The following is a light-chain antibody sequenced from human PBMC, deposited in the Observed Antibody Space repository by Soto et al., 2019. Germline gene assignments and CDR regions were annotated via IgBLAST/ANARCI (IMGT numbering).Light chain of an antibody. CDR1: QSVSSN. Sequence: EIVMTQSPATLSVSPGERATLSCRASQSVSSNLACYQQKPGQAPRLLIYGASTRATGIPGSFSGSGSGTEFTLTISSLQSEDFAVFYCQQCNNWPFTFGPGTKVDIK. CDR3: QQCNNWPFT. CDR2: GAS. V-gene: IGKV3-15*01. J-gene: IGKJ3*01.